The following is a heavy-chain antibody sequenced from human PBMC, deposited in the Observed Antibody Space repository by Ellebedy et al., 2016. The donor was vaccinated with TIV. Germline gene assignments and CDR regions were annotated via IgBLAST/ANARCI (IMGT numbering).Heavy chain of an antibody. V-gene: IGHV3-7*03. CDR1: GFKFNIYW. CDR3: ARTRTTDWSFDL. CDR2: MNQDGSEK. J-gene: IGHJ2*01. D-gene: IGHD1/OR15-1a*01. Sequence: GESLKISCEASGFKFNIYWMSWVRQAPGKGLEWVANMNQDGSEKYYVESVEGRFVISRDNANSSLSLRINNPRAEDTAVYYCARTRTTDWSFDLWGRGTLVTVSS.